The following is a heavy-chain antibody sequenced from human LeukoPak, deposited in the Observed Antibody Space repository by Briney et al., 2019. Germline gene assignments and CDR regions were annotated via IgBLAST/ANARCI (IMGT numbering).Heavy chain of an antibody. V-gene: IGHV3-48*04. CDR2: ISSSSSTI. CDR3: AKDLIDYDIMGAFDI. D-gene: IGHD3-9*01. CDR1: GFTFSSYS. Sequence: GGSLRLSCAASGFTFSSYSMNWVRQAPGKGLEWVSYISSSSSTIYYADSVKGRFTISRDNAKNSLYLQMDSLRAEDTAVYYCAKDLIDYDIMGAFDIWGQGTMVTVSS. J-gene: IGHJ3*02.